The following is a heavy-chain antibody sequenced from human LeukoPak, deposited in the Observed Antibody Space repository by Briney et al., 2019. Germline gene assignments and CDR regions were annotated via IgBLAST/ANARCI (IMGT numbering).Heavy chain of an antibody. CDR2: VSGSGGST. CDR1: GFTFSSYA. Sequence: GGSLRLSCAASGFTFSSYAMSWVRQAPGKGLEWVSAVSGSGGSTYYADSVKGRFTISRDNSKNTLYLQMNSLRAEDTAVYYCAKDSFWSGYYGYFDYWGQGTLVTVSS. CDR3: AKDSFWSGYYGYFDY. D-gene: IGHD3-3*01. V-gene: IGHV3-23*01. J-gene: IGHJ4*02.